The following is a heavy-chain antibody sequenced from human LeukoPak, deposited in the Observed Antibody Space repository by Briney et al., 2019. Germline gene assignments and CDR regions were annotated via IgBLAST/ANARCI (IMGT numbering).Heavy chain of an antibody. CDR3: ARRGALNYDILTGTYNWFDP. CDR2: INHSGST. J-gene: IGHJ5*02. V-gene: IGHV4-34*01. D-gene: IGHD3-9*01. Sequence: GSLRLSCAASGFTFSSYWMSWVRQPPGKGLEWIGEINHSGSTNYNPSLKSRVTISVDTSKNQFSLKLSSVTAADTAVYYCARRGALNYDILTGTYNWFDPWGQGTLVTVSS. CDR1: GFTFSSYW.